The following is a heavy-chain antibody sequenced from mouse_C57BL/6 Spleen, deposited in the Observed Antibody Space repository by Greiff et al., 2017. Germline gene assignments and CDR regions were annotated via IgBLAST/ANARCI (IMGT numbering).Heavy chain of an antibody. CDR1: GYSFPSYY. CDR3: ARGSNYGAWFAY. D-gene: IGHD2-5*01. Sequence: QVQLKESGPELVKPGASVKISCKASGYSFPSYYIHWVKQRPGQGLEWIGWIYPGSGNTKYNEKFKGKATLTADTSSSTAYMQLSSLTSEDSAVYYCARGSNYGAWFAYWGQGTLVTVSA. V-gene: IGHV1-66*01. CDR2: IYPGSGNT. J-gene: IGHJ3*01.